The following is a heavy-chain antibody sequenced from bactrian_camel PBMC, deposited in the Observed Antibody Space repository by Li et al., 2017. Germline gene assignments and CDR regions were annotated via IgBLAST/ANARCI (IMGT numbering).Heavy chain of an antibody. CDR1: GLTFSSFD. CDR2: IASDSSVK. V-gene: IGHV3-2*01. J-gene: IGHJ6*01. Sequence: HVQLVESGGALVQPGGSLRLSCAASGLTFSSFDMSWVRQAPGKGLEWVSSIASDSSVKWYGDSARGRFTISRDSSKATVYLQMNSLKPEDTATYYCAATRSEAWFRYSRLTLLTGARGPRSPSP. D-gene: IGHD1*01. CDR3: AATRSEAWFRYSRLTLLT.